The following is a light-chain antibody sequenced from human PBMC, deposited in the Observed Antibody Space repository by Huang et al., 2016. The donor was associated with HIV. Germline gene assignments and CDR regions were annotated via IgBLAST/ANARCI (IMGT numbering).Light chain of an antibody. V-gene: IGKV4-1*01. J-gene: IGKJ3*01. CDR1: QTILHDSDSRNY. CDR2: WAS. CDR3: QQYYSSPFT. Sequence: DIVMTQSPDSLAVSLGERVTINCKSSQTILHDSDSRNYLTWYQQKPGQPPKLLIHWASIRKSGVPDRFIGSGSGTDFTLTISSLQAEDVAVYYCQQYYSSPFTFGPGTNVDI.